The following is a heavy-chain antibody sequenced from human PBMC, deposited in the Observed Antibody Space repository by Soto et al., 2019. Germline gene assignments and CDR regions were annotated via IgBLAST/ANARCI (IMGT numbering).Heavy chain of an antibody. D-gene: IGHD2-21*01. CDR2: IRNSGTSM. Sequence: GGSLRLSCAASGFTFSRYDMNWVRQAPGKGLEWLSNIRNSGTSMSYADPVEGRFTISRDNARNSLYLEMNSLRDEDTALYYCVRDSAYAFDIWGRGTMVTVSS. V-gene: IGHV3-48*02. CDR3: VRDSAYAFDI. CDR1: GFTFSRYD. J-gene: IGHJ3*02.